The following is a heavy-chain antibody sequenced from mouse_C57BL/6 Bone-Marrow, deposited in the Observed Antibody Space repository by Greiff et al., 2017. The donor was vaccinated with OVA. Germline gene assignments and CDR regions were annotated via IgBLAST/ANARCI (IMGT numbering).Heavy chain of an antibody. J-gene: IGHJ4*01. CDR1: GFSLTSYG. Sequence: VQLQESGPGLVQPSQSLSITCTVSGFSLTSYGVHWVRQSPGKGLEWLGVIWSGGSTDYNAAFISRLSISKDNSKSQVFFKMNSLQADDTAIYYCARGYYYGSSFYYAMDYWGQGTSVTVSS. CDR2: IWSGGST. D-gene: IGHD1-1*01. CDR3: ARGYYYGSSFYYAMDY. V-gene: IGHV2-2*01.